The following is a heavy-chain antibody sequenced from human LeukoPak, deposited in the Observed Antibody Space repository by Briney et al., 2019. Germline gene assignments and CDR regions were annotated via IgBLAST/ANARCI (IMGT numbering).Heavy chain of an antibody. Sequence: GGSLRLSCAVSVFTFSSYWMHWVRQAPWKGLVWVSHIKTDGSTTAYADSVKGRFTISRDNSKNTLYLQMNSLTVEDTAVYYCARSMSSSLNPIDYWGQGTLVTVSS. CDR2: IKTDGSTT. CDR3: ARSMSSSLNPIDY. J-gene: IGHJ4*02. D-gene: IGHD6-13*01. CDR1: VFTFSSYW. V-gene: IGHV3-74*01.